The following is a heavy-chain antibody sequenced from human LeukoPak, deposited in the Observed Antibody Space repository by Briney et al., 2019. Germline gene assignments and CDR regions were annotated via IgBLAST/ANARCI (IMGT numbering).Heavy chain of an antibody. V-gene: IGHV4-34*01. Sequence: PSETLSLTCAVYGGSFSGYYWSWIRQPPGKGLEWIWEINHSGSTNYNPSLKSRVTISVDTSKNQFSLKLCSVTAADTAVYYCARGKFGIAAAGNDYWGQGTLVTVSS. CDR1: GGSFSGYY. D-gene: IGHD6-13*01. J-gene: IGHJ4*02. CDR2: INHSGST. CDR3: ARGKFGIAAAGNDY.